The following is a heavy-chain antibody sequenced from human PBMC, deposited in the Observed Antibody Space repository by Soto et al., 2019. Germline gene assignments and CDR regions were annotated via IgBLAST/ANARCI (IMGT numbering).Heavy chain of an antibody. CDR2: IYYSGST. CDR1: GGSISSCY. Sequence: PSETLSLTCTVSGGSISSCYWSWIRQPPGKGLEWIGYIYYSGSTNYNPSLKSRVTISVDTSKNQFSLKLSSVTAADTAVYYCARGRAAAGVLSDYYYYYGMDVWGQGTTVTVSS. D-gene: IGHD6-13*01. CDR3: ARGRAAAGVLSDYYYYYGMDV. V-gene: IGHV4-59*01. J-gene: IGHJ6*02.